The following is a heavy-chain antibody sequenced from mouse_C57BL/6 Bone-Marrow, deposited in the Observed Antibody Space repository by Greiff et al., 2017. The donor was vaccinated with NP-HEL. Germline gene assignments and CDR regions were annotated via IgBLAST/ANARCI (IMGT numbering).Heavy chain of an antibody. Sequence: EVKLQESGPGLVKPSQSLSLTCSVTGYSITSGYYWNWIRQFPGNKLEWMGYISYDGSNNYNPSLKNRISITRDTSKNQFFLKLNSVTTEDTATYYCARDPYYYGSSSFAYWGQGTLVTVSA. D-gene: IGHD1-1*01. V-gene: IGHV3-6*01. CDR1: GYSITSGYY. J-gene: IGHJ3*01. CDR2: ISYDGSN. CDR3: ARDPYYYGSSSFAY.